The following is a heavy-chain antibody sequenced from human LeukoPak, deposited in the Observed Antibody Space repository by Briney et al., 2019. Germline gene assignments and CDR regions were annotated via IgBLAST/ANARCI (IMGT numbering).Heavy chain of an antibody. V-gene: IGHV1-69*13. CDR2: IIPIFGTA. J-gene: IGHJ3*02. Sequence: SVKVSCKASGGTFSSYAISWVRQAPGQGLEWMGGIIPIFGTANYAQKFQGRVTITADESTSTAYMELSSLRSEDTAVYYCAVDLGPLSGYVPYAFDIWGQGTMVTVSS. D-gene: IGHD5-12*01. CDR1: GGTFSSYA. CDR3: AVDLGPLSGYVPYAFDI.